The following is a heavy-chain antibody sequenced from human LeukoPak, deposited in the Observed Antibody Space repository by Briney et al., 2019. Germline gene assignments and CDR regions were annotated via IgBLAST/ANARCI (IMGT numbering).Heavy chain of an antibody. J-gene: IGHJ5*02. CDR3: ARDSSGYYPQAAYNWFDP. V-gene: IGHV5-51*01. Sequence: GESLKISCKGSGYIFTSYWIGWVRQMPGKGLEWMGIIYPGDSDTRYSPSFQGQVTISADKSISTAYLQWSSLKASDTAMYYCARDSSGYYPQAAYNWFDPWGQGTLVTVSS. CDR2: IYPGDSDT. D-gene: IGHD3-22*01. CDR1: GYIFTSYW.